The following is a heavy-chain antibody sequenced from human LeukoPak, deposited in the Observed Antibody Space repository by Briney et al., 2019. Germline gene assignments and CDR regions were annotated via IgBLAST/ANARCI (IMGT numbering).Heavy chain of an antibody. Sequence: SGGSLRLSCAASGFSFSNYWMTWVRQAPGKGLEWVSSITSSSSYIYYADSVKGRFTISRDNAKNSLYLQMNSLRAEDTAVYYCTRDGDTTMVGGYYYYMDVWGKGTTVTVSS. D-gene: IGHD5-18*01. CDR1: GFSFSNYW. CDR2: ITSSSSYI. CDR3: TRDGDTTMVGGYYYYMDV. V-gene: IGHV3-21*01. J-gene: IGHJ6*03.